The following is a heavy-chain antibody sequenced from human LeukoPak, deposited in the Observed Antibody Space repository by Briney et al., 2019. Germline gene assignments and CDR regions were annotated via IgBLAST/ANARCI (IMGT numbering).Heavy chain of an antibody. D-gene: IGHD3-16*01. CDR2: ISSSSSYI. V-gene: IGHV3-21*04. J-gene: IGHJ4*02. Sequence: GGSLRLSCAASGFTFSSYSMNWVRQAPGKGLEWVSSISSSSSYIYYADSVKGRFTISRDNAKNSLYLQMNSLRAEDTAVYYCARDRIRTKLRGGVVDYWGQGTLVTVSS. CDR1: GFTFSSYS. CDR3: ARDRIRTKLRGGVVDY.